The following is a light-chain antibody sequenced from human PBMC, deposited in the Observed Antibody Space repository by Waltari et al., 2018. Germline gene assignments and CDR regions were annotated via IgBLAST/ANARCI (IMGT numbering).Light chain of an antibody. CDR3: SSYTTSSTVV. CDR1: SSDVGAYNY. CDR2: DVT. J-gene: IGLJ2*01. V-gene: IGLV2-14*01. Sequence: QSALTQPASVSGSPGQSITISCTGTSSDVGAYNYVSWYQKQPGKAPTLMIYDVTHRPSEVSDRFSGSESGNTASLTIAGLQAEDEAEYYCSSYTTSSTVVFGGGTKLTVL.